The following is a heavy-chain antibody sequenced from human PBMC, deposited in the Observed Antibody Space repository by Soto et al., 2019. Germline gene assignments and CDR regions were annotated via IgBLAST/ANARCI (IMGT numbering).Heavy chain of an antibody. V-gene: IGHV3-33*01. CDR2: IWYDGSNK. Sequence: QVQLVESGGGVVQPGRSLRLSCAASGFTFSSYGMHWVRQAPGKGLEWVAVIWYDGSNKYYADSVKGRFTIARDNSKNTLYLQMSSLRAEDTAVYYCARDPDDYIWGSYRPGGYFDYWGQGALVTVSS. CDR3: ARDPDDYIWGSYRPGGYFDY. J-gene: IGHJ4*02. CDR1: GFTFSSYG. D-gene: IGHD3-16*02.